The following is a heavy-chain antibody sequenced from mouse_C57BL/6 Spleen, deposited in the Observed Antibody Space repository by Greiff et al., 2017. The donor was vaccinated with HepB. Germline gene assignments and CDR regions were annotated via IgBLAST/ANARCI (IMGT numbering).Heavy chain of an antibody. CDR1: GFNITNTY. D-gene: IGHD1-1*01. Sequence: VQLQQSVAELVRPGASVKLSCTASGFNITNTYMHWVKQRPEQGLEWIGRIDPANGNTKYAPKFQGKATITADTSSNTAYLQLSSLTSEDTAIYYCSRIGTTVVADYFDYWGQGTTRTVSS. CDR3: SRIGTTVVADYFDY. V-gene: IGHV14-3*01. J-gene: IGHJ2*01. CDR2: IDPANGNT.